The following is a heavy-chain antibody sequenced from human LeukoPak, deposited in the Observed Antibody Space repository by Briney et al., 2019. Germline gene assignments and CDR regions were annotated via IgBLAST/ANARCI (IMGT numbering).Heavy chain of an antibody. CDR2: IYYSGST. D-gene: IGHD5-18*01. V-gene: IGHV4-59*06. CDR1: GGSISSYY. CDR3: AAPPGDTAMVDY. J-gene: IGHJ4*02. Sequence: SETLSLTCTVSGGSISSYYWSWIRQPAGKGLEWIGYIYYSGSTYYNPSLKSRVTISVDTSKNQFSLKLSSVTAADTAVYYCAAPPGDTAMVDYWGQGTLVTVSS.